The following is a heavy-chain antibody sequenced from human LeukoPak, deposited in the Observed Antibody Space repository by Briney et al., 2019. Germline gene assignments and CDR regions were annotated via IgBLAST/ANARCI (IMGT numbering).Heavy chain of an antibody. CDR1: GYTFTSYG. D-gene: IGHD5-18*01. J-gene: IGHJ6*03. CDR3: ARVDTVNYYYYMDV. Sequence: ASVKVSCKASGYTFTSYGISWVRQAPGHGLEWMGWISTFNGHTNYAQSRQDRVTMTTDTSTSTVYMELSSLISDDTAVYYCARVDTVNYYYYMDVWGKGTPVTVSS. V-gene: IGHV1-18*01. CDR2: ISTFNGHT.